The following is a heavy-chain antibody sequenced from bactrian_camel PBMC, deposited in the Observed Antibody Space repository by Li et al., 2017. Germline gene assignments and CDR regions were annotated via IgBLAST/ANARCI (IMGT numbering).Heavy chain of an antibody. CDR1: GFTFSTYD. D-gene: IGHD2*01. CDR2: IKASGRST. V-gene: IGHV3S40*01. J-gene: IGHJ7*01. Sequence: DVQLVESGGGLVQPGGSLRLSCAASGFTFSTYDMSWVSQAPGKGLEWVAAIKASGRSTYYADSVKGRFTFSRDNAKNTLYLQMNSLKPEDTAMYYCAADQGSSGAYDYLGDYGMDYWGEGTQVTVS.